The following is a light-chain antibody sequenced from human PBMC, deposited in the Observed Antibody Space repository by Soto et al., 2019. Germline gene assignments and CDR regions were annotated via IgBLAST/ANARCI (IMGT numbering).Light chain of an antibody. Sequence: DIQMTQSPSSVSASVGDRVTITCRASQGVSTWLAWYQQKPGKAPNLLIYTASSLQSGVPSRFSGSGSGTDFTLTINGLQPEDFATYYRQQAASFPITFGQGTRLEIK. CDR2: TAS. CDR3: QQAASFPIT. J-gene: IGKJ5*01. V-gene: IGKV1-12*01. CDR1: QGVSTW.